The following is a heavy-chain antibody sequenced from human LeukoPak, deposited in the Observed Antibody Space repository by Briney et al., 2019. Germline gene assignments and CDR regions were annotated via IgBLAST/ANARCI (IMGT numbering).Heavy chain of an antibody. Sequence: GETLKISCKVSGYSFTSYWISWVRQMPGKGLEWMGRIDPSESYTNYSPSFQGHVTISADKPISTVYLQWSSLKASDTAMYYCARHSAGIVVAGKWGQGTLVTVSS. CDR1: GYSFTSYW. V-gene: IGHV5-10-1*01. D-gene: IGHD6-19*01. J-gene: IGHJ4*02. CDR3: ARHSAGIVVAGK. CDR2: IDPSESYT.